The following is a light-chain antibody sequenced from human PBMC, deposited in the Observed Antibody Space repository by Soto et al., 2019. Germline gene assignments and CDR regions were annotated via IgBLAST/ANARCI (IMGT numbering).Light chain of an antibody. Sequence: DIQMTQSPSTLSGSVGDRVTITCRASQTISSLLAWYQPKPGKAPKLLIYKASTLKRGVPSRFSGSGSGTEFTLTIRRLQPDDFATYYCQHYNSYSEAFGQGTKVDI. J-gene: IGKJ1*01. CDR3: QHYNSYSEA. CDR2: KAS. V-gene: IGKV1-5*03. CDR1: QTISSL.